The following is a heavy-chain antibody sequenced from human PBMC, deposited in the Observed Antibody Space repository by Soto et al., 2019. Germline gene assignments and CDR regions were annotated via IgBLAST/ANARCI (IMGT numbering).Heavy chain of an antibody. V-gene: IGHV4-34*01. CDR1: GGTFSRYY. J-gene: IGHJ6*02. CDR3: ARNRKRLPSYSYYGMDV. CDR2: INHSGST. D-gene: IGHD2-21*02. Sequence: PPENLSLSCAGYGGTFSRYYCIVFRQPPGRGLEWIGRINHSGSTNYNPSLNSRVTISVDTSKNQFFLKLSSVTAADTAVYYCARNRKRLPSYSYYGMDVWCQGTTV.